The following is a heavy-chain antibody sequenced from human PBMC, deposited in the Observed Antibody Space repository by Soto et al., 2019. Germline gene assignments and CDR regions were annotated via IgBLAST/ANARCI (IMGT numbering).Heavy chain of an antibody. CDR2: IGTAGDP. J-gene: IGHJ2*01. D-gene: IGHD7-27*01. CDR1: VFTFSSYD. Sequence: PWGPLRLSCAASVFTFSSYDMHWVRQGTGKGLEWVSAIGTAGDPYYPGSVKGRFTISRENAKNSLYLQMNSLRAGDTAVYYCAKGAPTGDRFRYWYFDLWGRGTLVTV. CDR3: AKGAPTGDRFRYWYFDL. V-gene: IGHV3-13*05.